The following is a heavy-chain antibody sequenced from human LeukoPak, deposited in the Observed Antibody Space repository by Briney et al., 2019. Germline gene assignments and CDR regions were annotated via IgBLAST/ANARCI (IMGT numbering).Heavy chain of an antibody. CDR3: VKDSPPRYSGSPPAY. J-gene: IGHJ4*02. CDR1: GFTFRTYW. D-gene: IGHD1-26*01. Sequence: GGSLRLSCAVSGFTFRTYWMHWVRQVPGKGLVWVSRINEDGSITNYADSVTGRFRISRDNAENTLYLQMNSLRADDTAVYYCVKDSPPRYSGSPPAYWGQGTLVTVSS. V-gene: IGHV3-74*01. CDR2: INEDGSIT.